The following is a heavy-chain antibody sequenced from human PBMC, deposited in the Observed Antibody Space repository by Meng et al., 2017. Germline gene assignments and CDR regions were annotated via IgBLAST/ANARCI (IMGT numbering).Heavy chain of an antibody. V-gene: IGHV3-23*04. CDR3: ASSRGGPRLDYFHN. D-gene: IGHD6-19*01. J-gene: IGHJ4*02. CDR2: IAANGDKT. CDR1: GIPFNRYA. Sequence: HLVAAGGDLVQPGESLSLSCAAAGIPFNRYAMTWVRQAPGKGLQWFSTIAANGDKTYYADSVKGRFTISRDNSKNTLYVQMNSLRAEDTAIYYCASSRGGPRLDYFHNWGQGTLVTVSS.